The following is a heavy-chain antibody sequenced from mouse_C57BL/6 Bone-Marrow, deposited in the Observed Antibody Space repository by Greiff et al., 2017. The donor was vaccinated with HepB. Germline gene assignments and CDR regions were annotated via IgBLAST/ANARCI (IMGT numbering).Heavy chain of an antibody. V-gene: IGHV5-9-1*02. J-gene: IGHJ1*03. CDR1: GFTFSSYA. CDR3: TREATVVGTSWYFDV. D-gene: IGHD1-1*01. Sequence: EVKLMESGEGLVKPGGSLKLSCAASGFTFSSYAMSWVRQTPEKRLEWVAYISSGGDYIYYADTVKGRFTISRDNARNTLYLQMSSLKSEDTAMYYCTREATVVGTSWYFDVWGTGTTVTVSA. CDR2: ISSGGDYI.